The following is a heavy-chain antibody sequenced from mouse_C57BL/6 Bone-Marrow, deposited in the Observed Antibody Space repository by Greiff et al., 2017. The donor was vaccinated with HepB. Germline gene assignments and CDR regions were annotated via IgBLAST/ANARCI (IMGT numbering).Heavy chain of an antibody. CDR3: ARTPLANWDYYAMDY. Sequence: VKLVESGPGLVAPSQSLSITCTVSGFSLTSYAISWVRQPPGKGLEWLGVIWTGGGTNYNSALKSRLSISKDNSKSQVFLKMNSLQTDDTARYYCARTPLANWDYYAMDYWGQGTSVTVSS. CDR2: IWTGGGT. V-gene: IGHV2-9-1*01. CDR1: GFSLTSYA. J-gene: IGHJ4*01. D-gene: IGHD4-1*01.